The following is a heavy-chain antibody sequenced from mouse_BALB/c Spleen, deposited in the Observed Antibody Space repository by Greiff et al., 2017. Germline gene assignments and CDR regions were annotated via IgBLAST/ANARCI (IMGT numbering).Heavy chain of an antibody. Sequence: VQLQESGAELARPGASVKLSCKASGYTFTSYWMQWVKQRPGQGLEWIGAIYPGDGDTRYTQKFKGKATLTADKSSSTAYMQLSSLASEDSAVYYCARGGGNWYFDYWGQGTTLTVSS. CDR1: GYTFTSYW. J-gene: IGHJ2*01. CDR2: IYPGDGDT. V-gene: IGHV1-87*01. CDR3: ARGGGNWYFDY. D-gene: IGHD2-1*01.